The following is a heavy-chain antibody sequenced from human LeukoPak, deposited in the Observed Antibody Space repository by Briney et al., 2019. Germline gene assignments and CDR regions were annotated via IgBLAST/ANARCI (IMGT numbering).Heavy chain of an antibody. Sequence: GGSLRLSCGASGFTFSTYSINWVRQAPGKGLEWVGRIKSKSAGGKTDYAAPMKGRFTISRDDSKNTLYLQMNSLKTEDTAVYYCTAEYDSSGYYPWFFDLWGRGTLVTASS. J-gene: IGHJ2*01. CDR3: TAEYDSSGYYPWFFDL. V-gene: IGHV3-15*01. D-gene: IGHD3-22*01. CDR2: IKSKSAGGKT. CDR1: GFTFSTYS.